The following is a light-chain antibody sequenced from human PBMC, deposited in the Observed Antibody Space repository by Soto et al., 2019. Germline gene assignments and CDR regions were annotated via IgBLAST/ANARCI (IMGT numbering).Light chain of an antibody. Sequence: QSALTQPPSASGSPGQSVTISCTGTSSDVGGYNYVSWYQQHPGKAPKLMIYEVSKRPSGVPYRFSGSKSGNTASLNVSGLQAEDEDDYYCSSYAGSNNLVFGGRTKLTV. CDR3: SSYAGSNNLV. CDR1: SSDVGGYNY. V-gene: IGLV2-8*01. J-gene: IGLJ2*01. CDR2: EVS.